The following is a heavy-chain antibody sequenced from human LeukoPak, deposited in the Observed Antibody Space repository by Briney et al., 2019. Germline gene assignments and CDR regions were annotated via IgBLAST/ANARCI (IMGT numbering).Heavy chain of an antibody. CDR3: ARQRVGSGSHLRRRTTYFDY. J-gene: IGHJ4*02. V-gene: IGHV4-34*01. CDR2: INHSGST. Sequence: PSETLSLTCAVYGGSFSGYYWSWIRQPPGKGLEWIGEINHSGSTNYNPSLKSRVTISVDTSKNQFSLKLSSVTAADTAVYYCARQRVGSGSHLRRRTTYFDYWGQGTLVTVSS. CDR1: GGSFSGYY. D-gene: IGHD3-10*01.